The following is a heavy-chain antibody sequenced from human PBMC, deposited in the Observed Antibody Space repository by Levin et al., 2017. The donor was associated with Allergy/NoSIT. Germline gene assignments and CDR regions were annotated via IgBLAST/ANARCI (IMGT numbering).Heavy chain of an antibody. V-gene: IGHV5-51*01. CDR1: GYSFTNYW. Sequence: GGSLRLSCKGSGYSFTNYWIAWVRQMPGKGLEWMAIIYPGDSETRYSPSFEGQVTISADKSISTAYLLWMSLKPSDTAMYYCARVWDATSTVTTHEDYGMDVWGQGTTVIVSS. CDR2: IYPGDSET. J-gene: IGHJ6*02. CDR3: ARVWDATSTVTTHEDYGMDV. D-gene: IGHD4-17*01.